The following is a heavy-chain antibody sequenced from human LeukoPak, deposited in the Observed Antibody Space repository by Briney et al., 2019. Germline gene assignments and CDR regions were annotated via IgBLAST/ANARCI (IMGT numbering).Heavy chain of an antibody. CDR2: ISGSGVST. V-gene: IGHV3-23*01. D-gene: IGHD2-2*01. Sequence: PSETLSLTCTVSGGSISSHYWSWIRQPPGKGLEWVSAISGSGVSTYYADSVKGRFTISRDNSKNTLYLQMNSLRAKDTAVYYCAKDCSSTSCPTSDYWGQGALVTVSS. J-gene: IGHJ4*02. CDR3: AKDCSSTSCPTSDY. CDR1: GGSISSHY.